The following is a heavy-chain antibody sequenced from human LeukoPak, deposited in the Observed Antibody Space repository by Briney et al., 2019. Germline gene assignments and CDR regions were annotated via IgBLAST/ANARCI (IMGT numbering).Heavy chain of an antibody. J-gene: IGHJ5*02. CDR2: ISSSSSYI. CDR1: GFTFSSYS. Sequence: GGSLRLSCAASGFTFSSYSMNWVRQAPGKGLEWVSSISSSSSYIYYADSVKGRFTISRDNAKNSLYLQMNSLRAEDTAVYYCARGGILTLEGFDPWGQGTLVTVSS. D-gene: IGHD3-9*01. CDR3: ARGGILTLEGFDP. V-gene: IGHV3-21*01.